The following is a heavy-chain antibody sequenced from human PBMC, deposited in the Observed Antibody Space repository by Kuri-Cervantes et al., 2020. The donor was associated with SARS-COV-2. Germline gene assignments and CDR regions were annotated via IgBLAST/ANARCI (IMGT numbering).Heavy chain of an antibody. Sequence: GGSLRLSCAASGFTFGDHAMVWVRQAPGKGLEWVSAISGSGGSTYYADSVKGRFTISRDNSKNTLYLQMNSLRAEDTAVYYCANWRRRIAAAGPFDYWGQGTLVTVSS. CDR1: GFTFGDHA. D-gene: IGHD6-13*01. CDR2: ISGSGGST. V-gene: IGHV3-23*01. J-gene: IGHJ4*02. CDR3: ANWRRRIAAAGPFDY.